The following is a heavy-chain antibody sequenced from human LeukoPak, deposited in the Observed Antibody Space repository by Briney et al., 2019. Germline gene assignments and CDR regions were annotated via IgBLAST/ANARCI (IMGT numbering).Heavy chain of an antibody. CDR1: GLTFNKYG. Sequence: GGSLRLSCEASGLTFNKYGVSWVRQAPGKGLEWVSAISGSGGSTYYADSVKGRFTISRDNSKNTLYLQMNSLRAEDTAVYYCAKDRGYYDSSGYYSDYWGQGTLVTVSS. CDR3: AKDRGYYDSSGYYSDY. J-gene: IGHJ4*02. D-gene: IGHD3-22*01. CDR2: ISGSGGST. V-gene: IGHV3-23*01.